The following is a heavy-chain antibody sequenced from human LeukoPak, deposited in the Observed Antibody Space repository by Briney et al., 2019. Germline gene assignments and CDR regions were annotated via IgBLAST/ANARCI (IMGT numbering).Heavy chain of an antibody. CDR1: GGSISSYY. J-gene: IGHJ6*02. Sequence: SETLSLTCTVSGGSISSYYWSWIRHPPRKGLEWGGYIYYSGSTNYTPSLKSRVTISVGTSKNQFSLKLSSVTAADTAGYYCARGGDGYNFRLISYYYGMDVWGQGTTVTVSS. CDR2: IYYSGST. CDR3: ARGGDGYNFRLISYYYGMDV. V-gene: IGHV4-59*13. D-gene: IGHD5-24*01.